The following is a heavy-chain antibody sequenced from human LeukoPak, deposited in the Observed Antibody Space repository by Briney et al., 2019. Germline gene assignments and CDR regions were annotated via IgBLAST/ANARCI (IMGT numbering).Heavy chain of an antibody. J-gene: IGHJ6*02. CDR1: GYTFTSYD. CDR3: ASHPYTGNYYYGMDV. Sequence: ASVKVSCKASGYTFTSYDINWVRQATGQGLEWMGWMNPNSGNTGYAQKFQGRVTMTRDTSISTAYMELSRLRSDDTAVYYCASHPYTGNYYYGMDVWGQGTTVTVSS. V-gene: IGHV1-8*01. CDR2: MNPNSGNT. D-gene: IGHD2-2*02.